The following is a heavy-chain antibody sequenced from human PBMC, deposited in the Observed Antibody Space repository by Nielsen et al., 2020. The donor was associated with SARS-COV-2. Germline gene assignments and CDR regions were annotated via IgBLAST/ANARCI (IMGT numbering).Heavy chain of an antibody. D-gene: IGHD2-8*01. CDR3: ARTGGAEKNIVLMVYAMGGYYYYGMDV. CDR2: INPTLGGT. J-gene: IGHJ6*02. Sequence: ASVKVSCKASRDTFTGYYVHWVRQAPGQGLEWMGRINPTLGGTHYAQKLQGRVTMTTDTSTSTAYMELRSLRSDDTAVYYCARTGGAEKNIVLMVYAMGGYYYYGMDVWGQGTTVTVSS. CDR1: RDTFTGYY. V-gene: IGHV1-2*06.